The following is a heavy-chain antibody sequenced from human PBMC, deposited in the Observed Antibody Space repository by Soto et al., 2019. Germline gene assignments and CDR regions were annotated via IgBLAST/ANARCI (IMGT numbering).Heavy chain of an antibody. Sequence: PSETLSLTCAVSGESFSDFYWTWIRQLPGKGLEWIGEINHIGYTNYNPSFVSRVAISVDTSKNQFSLNLRSVTAADTAVYYCGPRGAVAPRGYWGQGTLVTVS. V-gene: IGHV4-34*01. J-gene: IGHJ4*02. CDR2: INHIGYT. CDR1: GESFSDFY. D-gene: IGHD2-15*01. CDR3: GPRGAVAPRGY.